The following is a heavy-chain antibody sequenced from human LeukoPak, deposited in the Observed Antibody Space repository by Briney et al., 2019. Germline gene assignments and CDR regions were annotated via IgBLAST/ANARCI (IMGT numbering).Heavy chain of an antibody. V-gene: IGHV3-64D*06. CDR2: ISRNEGST. CDR1: GFTFNSYP. J-gene: IGHJ3*02. Sequence: GGSLGLSCSASGFTFNSYPVHWVRQAPGKGLEYVSGISRNEGSTYYADSVKGRFTISRDNSKNTLYLQMSSLRAEDTAVYYCVKESGFMVAPNSAFDIWGQGTMVTVSS. D-gene: IGHD4/OR15-4a*01. CDR3: VKESGFMVAPNSAFDI.